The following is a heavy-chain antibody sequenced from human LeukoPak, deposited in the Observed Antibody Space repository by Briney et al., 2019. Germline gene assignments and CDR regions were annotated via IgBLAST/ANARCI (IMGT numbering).Heavy chain of an antibody. Sequence: PSETLSLTCAVSGGSISSGAYSWSWIRQPPGKGLEWIGYIYHSGSTYYNPSLKSRVTISVDRSKNQFSLKLSSVTAADTAVYYCAREPFSRGNSYGTGAFDIWGQGTIVTVSS. CDR2: IYHSGST. V-gene: IGHV4-30-2*01. D-gene: IGHD5-18*01. J-gene: IGHJ3*02. CDR3: AREPFSRGNSYGTGAFDI. CDR1: GGSISSGAYS.